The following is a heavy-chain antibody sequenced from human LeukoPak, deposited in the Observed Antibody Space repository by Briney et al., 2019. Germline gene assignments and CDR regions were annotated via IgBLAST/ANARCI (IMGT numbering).Heavy chain of an antibody. Sequence: SETLSLTCTVSGGSISNYYWSWIRQPPGKGLEWIGYIYYSGSTNYNPSLKSRVTTSVDTSKNQFSLKLSSVTAADTAVYYCARETYYYDTSGYFPYYFDYWGQGTLVTVSS. CDR2: IYYSGST. V-gene: IGHV4-59*01. D-gene: IGHD3-22*01. CDR1: GGSISNYY. J-gene: IGHJ4*02. CDR3: ARETYYYDTSGYFPYYFDY.